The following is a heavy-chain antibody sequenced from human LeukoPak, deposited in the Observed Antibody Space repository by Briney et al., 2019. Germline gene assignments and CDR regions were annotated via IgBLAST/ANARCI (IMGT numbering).Heavy chain of an antibody. CDR1: GFTFSNYW. CDR2: IKQDGSEK. Sequence: GGSLRLSCAASGFTFSNYWMTWVRQAPGKGLEWVANIKQDGSEKYYVASVKGRFTISKDNAKNTLYLQMNSPKAQDTAMYYRARDFDCGGDCYIPYYFDYWGQGTLVTVSS. J-gene: IGHJ4*02. D-gene: IGHD2-21*02. CDR3: ARDFDCGGDCYIPYYFDY. V-gene: IGHV3-7*01.